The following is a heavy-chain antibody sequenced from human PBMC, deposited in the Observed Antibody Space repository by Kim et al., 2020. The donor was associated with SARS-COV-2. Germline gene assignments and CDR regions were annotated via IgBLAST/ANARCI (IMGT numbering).Heavy chain of an antibody. CDR2: IYYSGTA. CDR1: GDSVSSGAHM. Sequence: SETLSLTCSVSGDSVSSGAHMWSWFRQSPEKGLEWIGYIYYSGTANYNPSLKSRVTISLDKSKNQFSLKVRSVTSADTAVYYCARVSGIPRGHSTFDLWGQGALVTVSS. J-gene: IGHJ4*02. D-gene: IGHD1-26*01. CDR3: ARVSGIPRGHSTFDL. V-gene: IGHV4-61*08.